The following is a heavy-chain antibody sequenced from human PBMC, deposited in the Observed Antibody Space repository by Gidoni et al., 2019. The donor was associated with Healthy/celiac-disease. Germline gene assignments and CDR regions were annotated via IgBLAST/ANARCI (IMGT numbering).Heavy chain of an antibody. D-gene: IGHD4-17*01. CDR3: ARVNPSYGDYITGSLAFDI. J-gene: IGHJ3*02. CDR1: GGSISSGDYY. CDR2: IYYSGST. V-gene: IGHV4-30-4*01. Sequence: QVQLQESGPGLVKPSQTLSLTCTVPGGSISSGDYYWSWIRQPPGKGLEWIGYIYYSGSTYYNPSLKSRVTISVDTSKNQFSLKLSSVTAADTAVYYCARVNPSYGDYITGSLAFDIWGQGTMVTVSS.